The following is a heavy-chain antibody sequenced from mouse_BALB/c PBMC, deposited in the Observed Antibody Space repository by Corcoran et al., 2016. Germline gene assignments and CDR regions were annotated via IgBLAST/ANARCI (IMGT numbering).Heavy chain of an antibody. V-gene: IGHV14-3*02. Sequence: EVQLQQSGAELVKPGASVKLSCTASGFNIKDTYMHWVKQRPEQGLEWIGRIDPANGNTKYDPKFQGKATITADTSSNTAYLQLSSLASEDTAVYYWARNGYDYDEKVRAGFAYWGQGNLVTVSA. CDR1: GFNIKDTY. CDR2: IDPANGNT. D-gene: IGHD2-4*01. J-gene: IGHJ3*01. CDR3: ARNGYDYDEKVRAGFAY.